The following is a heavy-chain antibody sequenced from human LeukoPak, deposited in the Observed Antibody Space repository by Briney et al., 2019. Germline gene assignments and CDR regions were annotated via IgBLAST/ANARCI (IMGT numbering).Heavy chain of an antibody. D-gene: IGHD3-9*01. V-gene: IGHV4-59*01. J-gene: IGHJ4*02. Sequence: TPSETLSLTCTVPGGSISSYYWSWIRQPPGKGLEWIGYIYYSGSTNYNPSLKSRVTISVDTSKNQFSLKLSSVPAADTAVYYCARAGNDILTGYFHYFDYWGQGTLVTVSS. CDR3: ARAGNDILTGYFHYFDY. CDR1: GGSISSYY. CDR2: IYYSGST.